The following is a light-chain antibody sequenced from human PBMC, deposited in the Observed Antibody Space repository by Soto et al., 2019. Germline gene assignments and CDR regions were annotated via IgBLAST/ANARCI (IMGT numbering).Light chain of an antibody. Sequence: EIGLTQSPGTLSLSPGERATLSRRASQSVSSSYLAWYQQKPGQAPRLLIYGASSRATGIPDRFSGSGSGTDFTLTISRLEPEDFAVYYCQQYGSSSITFGQGTRLEIK. CDR1: QSVSSSY. CDR2: GAS. V-gene: IGKV3-20*01. CDR3: QQYGSSSIT. J-gene: IGKJ5*01.